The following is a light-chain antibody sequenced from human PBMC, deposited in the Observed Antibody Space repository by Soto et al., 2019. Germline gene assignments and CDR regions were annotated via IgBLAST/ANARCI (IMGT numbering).Light chain of an antibody. CDR2: EVS. CDR1: SSDVGSYNR. Sequence: QSVLTQPPCVSVSLGQSVTISCTGTSSDVGSYNRVSWYQQPPGTAPRLMIYEVSNRPSGVPDRFSGSKSGNTASLTISGLQAEDEADYYCSLYTSSSTYVFGTGTKVTVL. J-gene: IGLJ1*01. CDR3: SLYTSSSTYV. V-gene: IGLV2-18*01.